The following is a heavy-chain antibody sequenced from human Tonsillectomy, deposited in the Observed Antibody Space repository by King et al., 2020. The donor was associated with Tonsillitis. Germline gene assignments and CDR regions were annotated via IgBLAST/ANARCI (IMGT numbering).Heavy chain of an antibody. V-gene: IGHV2-70*11. J-gene: IGHJ4*02. CDR2: IDWDDDK. Sequence: VTLKESGPALVKPTQTLTLTCTFSGFSLNASGMCVSWIRQPPGKALEWLARIDWDDDKNYSTSLKTRLTISKDTSKNQVVLTMTKMDPVDTGTYYCARTTFYYDNSGYHHFDYWGQGALVTVSS. D-gene: IGHD3-22*01. CDR3: ARTTFYYDNSGYHHFDY. CDR1: GFSLNASGMC.